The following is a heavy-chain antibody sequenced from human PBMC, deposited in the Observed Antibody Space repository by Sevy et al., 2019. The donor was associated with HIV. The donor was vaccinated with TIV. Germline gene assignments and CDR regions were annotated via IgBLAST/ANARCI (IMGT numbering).Heavy chain of an antibody. J-gene: IGHJ4*02. Sequence: SETLSLTCTVSGGSISNYYWNWIRQPAGKGLEWIGRIYSSGSTNYNPSLKSRVTMSVDTSKNQFSLRLPSVTAADTAIYDCAREGRAYCGGDCYSELYYWGQGTLVTVSS. D-gene: IGHD2-21*02. CDR1: GGSISNYY. CDR2: IYSSGST. CDR3: AREGRAYCGGDCYSELYY. V-gene: IGHV4-4*07.